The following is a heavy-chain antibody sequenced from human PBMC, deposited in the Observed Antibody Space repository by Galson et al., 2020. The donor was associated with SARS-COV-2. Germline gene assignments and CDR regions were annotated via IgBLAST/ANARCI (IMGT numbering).Heavy chain of an antibody. V-gene: IGHV4-38-2*02. J-gene: IGHJ6*03. CDR2: IYHNGNT. D-gene: IGHD3-22*01. CDR1: GYSISSGFY. CDR3: ARRSGFYDGRGSRYYMDV. Sequence: SETLSLTCSVSGYSISSGFYWAWIRQPPGEGLEWIGPIYHNGNTYFNPSLKSRVTISVDTSKNQFSLKLNSVTAADTAVYYCARRSGFYDGRGSRYYMDVWGQGTTVTVSS.